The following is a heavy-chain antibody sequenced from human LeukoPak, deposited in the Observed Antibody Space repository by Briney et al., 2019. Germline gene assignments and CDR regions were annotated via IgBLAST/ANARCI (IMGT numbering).Heavy chain of an antibody. D-gene: IGHD6-13*01. CDR1: GFTFSSYA. Sequence: GGSLRLSCAASGFTFSSYAMHWVRQAPGKGREGVTVISYDGSNKYYADSVKGRFTISRDNSKNTLYLQMNSLRAEDTALYYCASATSTWLPPFDYWGQGTLVTVSS. CDR2: ISYDGSNK. J-gene: IGHJ4*02. V-gene: IGHV3-30-3*01. CDR3: ASATSTWLPPFDY.